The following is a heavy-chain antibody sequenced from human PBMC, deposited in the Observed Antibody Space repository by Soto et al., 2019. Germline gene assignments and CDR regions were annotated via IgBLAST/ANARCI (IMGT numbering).Heavy chain of an antibody. D-gene: IGHD1-26*01. CDR1: GGSIGSGSDY. J-gene: IGHJ5*02. CDR3: VRLGATTRPFDP. CDR2: IYYSGST. V-gene: IGHV4-61*01. Sequence: PSETLSLTCTVSGGSIGSGSDYWSWMRQPPGQGLEYIGAIYYSGSTYYNPSLKSRVTISIDTSQKQFSLKLSSVTAADTAVYYCVRLGATTRPFDPWGQGILVTVSS.